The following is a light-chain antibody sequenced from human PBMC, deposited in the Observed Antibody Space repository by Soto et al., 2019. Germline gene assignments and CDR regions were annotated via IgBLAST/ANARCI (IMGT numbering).Light chain of an antibody. CDR1: QSVSNF. CDR2: FET. V-gene: IGKV1-5*03. J-gene: IGKJ2*01. Sequence: DIVMSQSPSTLSASVGDRVTITCRASQSVSNFLAWYQHKPGQAPNLLIYFETNLHSGVSSRFGGSGSGTEFTLTISSLQHDDSATYYCQQYHNYPYTFGQGTKLEIK. CDR3: QQYHNYPYT.